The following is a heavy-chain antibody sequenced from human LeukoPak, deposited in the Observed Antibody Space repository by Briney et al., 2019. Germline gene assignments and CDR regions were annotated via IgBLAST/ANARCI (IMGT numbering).Heavy chain of an antibody. D-gene: IGHD6-13*01. CDR2: IKSKTDGGTT. V-gene: IGHV3-15*01. CDR3: TTDVGYSSSWYNFDY. J-gene: IGHJ4*02. Sequence: GGSLRLSCAASGFTFSDYYMSWVRQAPGKGLEWVGRIKSKTDGGTTDYAAPVKGRFTISRDDSKNTLYLQMNSLKTEDTAVYYCTTDVGYSSSWYNFDYWGQGTLVTVSS. CDR1: GFTFSDYY.